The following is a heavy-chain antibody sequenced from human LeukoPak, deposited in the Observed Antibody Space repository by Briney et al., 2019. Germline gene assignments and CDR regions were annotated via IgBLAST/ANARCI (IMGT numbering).Heavy chain of an antibody. CDR2: IYNSESI. D-gene: IGHD2-2*01. CDR1: GDSINSISYY. V-gene: IGHV4-39*07. CDR3: ARVHLSSRGYSDYYYMDV. J-gene: IGHJ6*03. Sequence: SETLSLTCSVSGDSINSISYYWVWIRQPPGKGLEWIGSIYNSESIYSKPSLRSRVTISLDTSKNQFSLKLSSVTAADTALYYCARVHLSSRGYSDYYYMDVWGKGTTVTVSS.